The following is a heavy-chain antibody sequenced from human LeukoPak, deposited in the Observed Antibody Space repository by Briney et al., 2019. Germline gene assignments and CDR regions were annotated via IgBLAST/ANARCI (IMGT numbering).Heavy chain of an antibody. CDR1: GYTFTDYF. CDR2: IGPKSGDT. D-gene: IGHD7-27*01. CDR3: GRNRLGKALDI. J-gene: IGHJ3*02. Sequence: GASVKVSCKASGYTFTDYFIHWVRQVPGQGLEWMGWIGPKSGDTSYSQKSQGRVTVTKDSSISTAYIDLSRLRLDDTAVYYFGRNRLGKALDIWGQGTMVTVSS. V-gene: IGHV1-2*02.